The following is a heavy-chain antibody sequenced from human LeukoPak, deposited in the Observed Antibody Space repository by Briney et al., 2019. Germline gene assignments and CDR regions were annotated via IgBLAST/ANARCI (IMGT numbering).Heavy chain of an antibody. CDR1: GYSISSGYY. CDR3: ARVGTGTTLSYYYYYMDV. J-gene: IGHJ6*03. V-gene: IGHV4-38-2*02. CDR2: IYHSGSP. D-gene: IGHD1-1*01. Sequence: PSETLSLTCTVSGYSISSGYYWGWIRRPPGKGLEWIGSIYHSGSPYYTPSLKSRVTISVDTSKNQFSLKLSSVTAADTAVYYCARVGTGTTLSYYYYYMDVWGKGTTVTVSS.